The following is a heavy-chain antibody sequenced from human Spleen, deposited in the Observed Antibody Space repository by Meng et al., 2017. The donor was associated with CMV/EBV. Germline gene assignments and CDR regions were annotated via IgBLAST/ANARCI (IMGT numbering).Heavy chain of an antibody. D-gene: IGHD2-2*02. CDR1: GGTFSSYT. J-gene: IGHJ5*02. CDR2: IIPILDIT. CDR3: ARNPLVLGYCSSTSCYTVNWFDP. Sequence: SVKVSCKASGGTFSSYTINWVRQAPGQGLEWMGRIIPILDITNYAQKFQGRITITADKSTSTAYMELSSLRSEDTAVYYCARNPLVLGYCSSTSCYTVNWFDPWGQGTLVTVSS. V-gene: IGHV1-69*02.